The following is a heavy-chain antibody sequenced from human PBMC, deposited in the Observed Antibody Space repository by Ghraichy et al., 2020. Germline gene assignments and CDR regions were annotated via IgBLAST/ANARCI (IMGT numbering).Heavy chain of an antibody. D-gene: IGHD2-15*01. V-gene: IGHV3-7*03. Sequence: SCAASGFTFRRYWINWVRQAPGKGLEWVANVNQDGSDKYFADSVKGRFTISRDTAKNSVYLQMNSLRAGDTAVDYCARGSIVVVAATGLGEYYFDYWGLGALVTVTS. CDR3: ARGSIVVVAATGLGEYYFDY. CDR1: GFTFRRYW. J-gene: IGHJ4*02. CDR2: VNQDGSDK.